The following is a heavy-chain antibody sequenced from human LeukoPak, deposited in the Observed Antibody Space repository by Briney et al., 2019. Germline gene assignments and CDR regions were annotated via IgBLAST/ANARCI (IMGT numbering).Heavy chain of an antibody. CDR1: GGPTRSSY. V-gene: IGHV4-59*01. J-gene: IGHJ4*02. D-gene: IGHD4-17*01. Sequence: PSETLSLTCTAPGGPTRSSYWGGSRQPPGKGLEWIGHIYDSGSTNYNPSLKSRVTISVDTSKNQFSLKLSSVTAADTAVYYCARESDDVDYGWGYWGQGTLVTVSS. CDR2: IYDSGST. CDR3: ARESDDVDYGWGY.